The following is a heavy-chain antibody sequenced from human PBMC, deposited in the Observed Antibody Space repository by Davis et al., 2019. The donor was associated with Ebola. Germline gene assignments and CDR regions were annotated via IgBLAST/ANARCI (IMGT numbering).Heavy chain of an antibody. Sequence: ASVKVSCKASGYMFSGYGMSWVRQAPGQGLEWIGWISAYNGQVNYAQKVRDRITMTTDTSASTAYMELSRLRSDDTAVYYCARGGITMTVVPRDYYYGVDVWGQGTTVTVSS. J-gene: IGHJ6*02. V-gene: IGHV1-18*04. D-gene: IGHD3-22*01. CDR1: GYMFSGYG. CDR2: ISAYNGQV. CDR3: ARGGITMTVVPRDYYYGVDV.